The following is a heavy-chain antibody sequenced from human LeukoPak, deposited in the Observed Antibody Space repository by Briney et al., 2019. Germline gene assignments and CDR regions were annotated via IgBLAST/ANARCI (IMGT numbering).Heavy chain of an antibody. V-gene: IGHV4-4*02. CDR3: ARDSGTTGEVKFDP. D-gene: IGHD3-10*01. CDR2: INHSGST. J-gene: IGHJ5*02. Sequence: TLSLTCAVSDDSISSYNWWSWVRQPPGKGLEWIGEINHSGSTNYNPSLKSRVTISVDTSKNQFSLKLSSVTAADTAVYYCARDSGTTGEVKFDPWGQGTLVTVSS. CDR1: DDSISSYNW.